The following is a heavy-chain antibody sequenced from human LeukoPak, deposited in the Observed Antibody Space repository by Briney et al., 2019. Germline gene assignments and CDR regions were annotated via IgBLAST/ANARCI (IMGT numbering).Heavy chain of an antibody. Sequence: GGSLRLSCAASGFTFSSYEMNWVRQAPGKGLEWVSYISSSGSTIYYADSVKGRFAISRDNAKNSLYLQMNSLRAEGTAVYYCARNGNLRDMDVWGKGTTVTVSS. CDR1: GFTFSSYE. CDR3: ARNGNLRDMDV. CDR2: ISSSGSTI. V-gene: IGHV3-48*03. D-gene: IGHD4-23*01. J-gene: IGHJ6*03.